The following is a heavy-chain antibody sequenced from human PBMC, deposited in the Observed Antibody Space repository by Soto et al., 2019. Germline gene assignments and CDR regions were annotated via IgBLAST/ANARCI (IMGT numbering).Heavy chain of an antibody. D-gene: IGHD2-15*01. Sequence: SVKVSCKASGGTFSSYTISWVRQAPGQGLEWMGRIIPILGIANYAQKFQGRVTITADKSTSTAYMELSSLRSEDTAVYYCVKAATRSLSYFQHWGQGTLVTVSA. J-gene: IGHJ1*01. V-gene: IGHV1-69*02. CDR1: GGTFSSYT. CDR3: VKAATRSLSYFQH. CDR2: IIPILGIA.